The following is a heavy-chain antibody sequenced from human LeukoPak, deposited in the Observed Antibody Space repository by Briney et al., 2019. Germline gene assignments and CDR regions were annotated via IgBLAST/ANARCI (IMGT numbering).Heavy chain of an antibody. CDR2: IYYSGST. CDR1: GGSISSYY. D-gene: IGHD6-19*01. Sequence: PSETLSLTCTVSGGSISSYYWSWIRQPPGKGLEWIGYIYYSGSTNYNPSLKSRVTISVDTSKNQFSLKLSSVTAADTAVYYCAREPSVAGWFDYWGQGTLVTVSS. J-gene: IGHJ4*02. V-gene: IGHV4-59*01. CDR3: AREPSVAGWFDY.